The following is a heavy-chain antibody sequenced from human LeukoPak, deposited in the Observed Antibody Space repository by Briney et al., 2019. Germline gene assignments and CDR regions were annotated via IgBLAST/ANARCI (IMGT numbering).Heavy chain of an antibody. V-gene: IGHV4-4*07. Sequence: SETLSLTCTVSGGSISSYWSWIRQPAGTGLEWIGRIYASGSTYYNPSLKSRVTMSVDTSKNQFSLRLTTVTAADTAVYYCARDSNLEYSSSRGLGRWGQGTLVTVSS. CDR2: IYASGST. D-gene: IGHD6-6*01. J-gene: IGHJ4*02. CDR1: GGSISSY. CDR3: ARDSNLEYSSSRGLGR.